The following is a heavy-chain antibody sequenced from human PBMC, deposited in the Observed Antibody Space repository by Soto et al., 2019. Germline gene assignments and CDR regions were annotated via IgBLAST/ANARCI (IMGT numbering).Heavy chain of an antibody. V-gene: IGHV3-23*01. CDR1: GFIFSTYA. CDR3: ARDRAMDDY. D-gene: IGHD5-18*01. CDR2: ISSSGDSA. Sequence: EVQLLQTGGGLVQPGGSLSLSCAASGFIFSTYAMNWVRQAPGKGLEWVSAISSSGDSAYYAESVRGRFTISRDNSINTLYLQMNSLRGEDTAVYYCARDRAMDDYWGQGTLVTVSP. J-gene: IGHJ4*02.